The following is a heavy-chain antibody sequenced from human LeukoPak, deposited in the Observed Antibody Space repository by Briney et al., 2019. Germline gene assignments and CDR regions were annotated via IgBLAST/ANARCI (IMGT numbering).Heavy chain of an antibody. D-gene: IGHD2-2*01. CDR2: IYHSGST. CDR3: ARGRVRYRSSTSCYAGGWFDP. Sequence: SETLSLTCAVSGGSISSSNWWSWVRQPPGKGLEWIGEIYHSGSTNYNPSLKSRVTISVDKSKNQFSLKLSSVTAADTAVYYCARGRVRYRSSTSCYAGGWFDPWGQGTLVTVSS. V-gene: IGHV4-4*02. J-gene: IGHJ5*02. CDR1: GGSISSSNW.